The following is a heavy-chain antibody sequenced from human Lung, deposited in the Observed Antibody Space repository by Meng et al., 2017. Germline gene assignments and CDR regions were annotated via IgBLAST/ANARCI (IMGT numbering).Heavy chain of an antibody. Sequence: GESLKISCAASGFTFSDYYMSWIRQAPGKGLEWVSYISSSGSTMYYADSVKGRLTISRDNAKNSLYLQMNSLRAEDTAVYYCGRGQHIVVVSASLDYWGQGTLVTVSS. J-gene: IGHJ4*02. CDR3: GRGQHIVVVSASLDY. D-gene: IGHD2-21*01. CDR2: ISSSGSTM. CDR1: GFTFSDYY. V-gene: IGHV3-11*01.